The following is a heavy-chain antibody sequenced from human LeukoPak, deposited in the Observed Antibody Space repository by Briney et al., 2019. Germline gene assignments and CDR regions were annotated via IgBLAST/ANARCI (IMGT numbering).Heavy chain of an antibody. V-gene: IGHV3-21*01. CDR3: ARVAYSGYPGITNDY. CDR2: ISSSSSYI. D-gene: IGHD5-12*01. CDR1: GFTFSSYS. Sequence: GGSLRLSRAASGFTFSSYSMNWVRQAPGKGLEWVSSISSSSSYIYYADSVKGRFTIPRDNAKNSLYLQMNSLRAEDTAVYYCARVAYSGYPGITNDYWGQGTLVTVSS. J-gene: IGHJ4*02.